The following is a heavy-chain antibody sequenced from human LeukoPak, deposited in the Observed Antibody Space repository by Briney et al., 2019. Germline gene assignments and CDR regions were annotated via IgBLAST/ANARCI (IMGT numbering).Heavy chain of an antibody. V-gene: IGHV1-69*13. CDR2: IIPIFGTA. CDR3: ARVSVAAAGGTFDY. D-gene: IGHD6-13*01. Sequence: ASVKVSCKASGGTFSSYAISWVRQAPGQGLEWMGGIIPIFGTANYAQKFQGRVTITADESTSTAYMELSSLRSEDTAVYYCARVSVAAAGGTFDYWGQGTLVTVSS. CDR1: GGTFSSYA. J-gene: IGHJ4*02.